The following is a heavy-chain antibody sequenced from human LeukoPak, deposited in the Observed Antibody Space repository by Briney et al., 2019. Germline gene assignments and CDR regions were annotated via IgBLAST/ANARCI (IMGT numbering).Heavy chain of an antibody. J-gene: IGHJ4*02. CDR2: IKQDGSKK. CDR1: GFTFSDSY. D-gene: IGHD5-24*01. CDR3: TRVGYIDEGIDY. V-gene: IGHV3-7*04. Sequence: GGSLRLSCTASGFTFSDSYMSWIRQAPGKGLEWVANIKQDGSKKSYVDSVKGRFTISRDNAKNSLYLQMNSLRAEDTAIYYCTRVGYIDEGIDYWGQGTLVTVSS.